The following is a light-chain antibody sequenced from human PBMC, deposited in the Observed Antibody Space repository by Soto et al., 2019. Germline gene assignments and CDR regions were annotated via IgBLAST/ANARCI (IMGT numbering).Light chain of an antibody. J-gene: IGKJ4*01. CDR2: DTS. V-gene: IGKV3-11*01. Sequence: EIMLTQSPATLSLSPGERATLSCRASQSVSRYLVWYQQKPGQAPRLLIYDTSNRATGIPARFSGSGSGTDFTLTISSLEPEDFAIYYCQQRSNLPLTFGGGTKVEIK. CDR3: QQRSNLPLT. CDR1: QSVSRY.